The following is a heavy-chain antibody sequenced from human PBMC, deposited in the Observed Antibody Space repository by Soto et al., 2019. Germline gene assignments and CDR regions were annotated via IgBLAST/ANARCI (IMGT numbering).Heavy chain of an antibody. CDR2: IYPGDSDT. D-gene: IGHD3-22*01. CDR3: ARLYYYDSSGRAFDY. Sequence: GESLKISCKGSGYSCTSYWIGWVRQMPGKGLEWMGIIYPGDSDTRYSPSFQGQVTISADKSISTAYLQWSSLKASDTAMYYCARLYYYDSSGRAFDYWGQGTLVTVSS. J-gene: IGHJ4*02. V-gene: IGHV5-51*01. CDR1: GYSCTSYW.